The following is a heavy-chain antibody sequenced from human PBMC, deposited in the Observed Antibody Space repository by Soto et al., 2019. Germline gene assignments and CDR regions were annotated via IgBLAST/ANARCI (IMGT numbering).Heavy chain of an antibody. J-gene: IGHJ4*02. D-gene: IGHD2-21*02. Sequence: SETLSLTCTVSGDSFSSRYWGWIRQPPGKGLEWIGYIYHNGVTNYDPSLKSRVTMSIDTSKHQFSLHLSSVTAADTAVYYCARMEGTAIFFFDYWGQGSLVTVSS. CDR1: GDSFSSRY. V-gene: IGHV4-59*11. CDR2: IYHNGVT. CDR3: ARMEGTAIFFFDY.